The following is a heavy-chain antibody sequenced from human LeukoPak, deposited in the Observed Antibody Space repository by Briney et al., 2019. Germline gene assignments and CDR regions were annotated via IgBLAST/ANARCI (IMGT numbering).Heavy chain of an antibody. CDR2: ISGGGSST. D-gene: IGHD6-13*01. CDR1: GFTFSSYA. CDR3: AKDIAAAGIDY. Sequence: GGSLRLSCAASGFTFSSYAMTWVRQAPGKGLEWVSGISGGGSSTYYADSVKGRFTISRDNSKNTLYLQMNSLRAEDTAVYYCAKDIAAAGIDYWGQGTLVTVSS. V-gene: IGHV3-23*01. J-gene: IGHJ4*02.